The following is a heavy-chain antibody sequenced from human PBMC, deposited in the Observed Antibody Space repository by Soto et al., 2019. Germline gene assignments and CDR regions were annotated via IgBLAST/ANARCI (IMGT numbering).Heavy chain of an antibody. V-gene: IGHV3-30-3*01. CDR2: ISYDGSNK. CDR1: GFTFSSYA. Sequence: QVQLVESGGGVVQPGRSLRLSCAASGFTFSSYAMHWVRQAPGKGLEWVAVISYDGSNKYYADSVKGRFTISRDNSKNTLYLQMNSRRAEDTAVYYCARVLEGAFDIWGQGTMVTVSS. J-gene: IGHJ3*02. CDR3: ARVLEGAFDI. D-gene: IGHD2-15*01.